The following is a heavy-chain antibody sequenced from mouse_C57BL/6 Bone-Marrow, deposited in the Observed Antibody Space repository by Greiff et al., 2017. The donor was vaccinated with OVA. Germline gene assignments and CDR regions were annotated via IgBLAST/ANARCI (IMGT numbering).Heavy chain of an antibody. CDR1: GYAFTNYL. V-gene: IGHV1-54*01. Sequence: VQLQQSGAELVRPGTSVKVSCKASGYAFTNYLIEWVKQRPGQGLEWIGVINPGSGGTNYNEKFKGKATLTADKSSSTAYMQLSSLTSEDSAVYFCARGDYDDCDYWGQGTTLTVSS. CDR3: ARGDYDDCDY. J-gene: IGHJ2*01. CDR2: INPGSGGT. D-gene: IGHD2-4*01.